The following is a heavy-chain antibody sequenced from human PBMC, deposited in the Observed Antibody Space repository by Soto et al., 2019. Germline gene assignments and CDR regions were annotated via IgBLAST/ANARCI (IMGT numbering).Heavy chain of an antibody. V-gene: IGHV3-13*01. CDR2: IGTAGDT. D-gene: IGHD1-20*01. CDR3: ARGGGRYGMDV. Sequence: GGSLGLCCAASGFTFSSYDMHWVRQATGKGLEWVSAIGTAGDTYYPGSVKGRFTISRENAKNSLYLQMNSLRAGDTAVYYCARGGGRYGMDVWGQGTTVTVSS. CDR1: GFTFSSYD. J-gene: IGHJ6*02.